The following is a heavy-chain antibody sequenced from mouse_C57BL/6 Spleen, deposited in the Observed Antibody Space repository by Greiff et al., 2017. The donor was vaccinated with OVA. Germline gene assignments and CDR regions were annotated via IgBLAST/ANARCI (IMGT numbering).Heavy chain of an antibody. CDR1: GYTFTGYW. Sequence: QVQLKESGAELMKPGASVKLSCKATGYTFTGYWIEWVKQRPGHGLEWIGEILPGSGSTKYNEKFKGKATFTADTSSNTAYLQLSTLTPEVSAIYYCARSGMVTRGYFDYWGQGTTLTVSS. D-gene: IGHD2-2*01. CDR3: ARSGMVTRGYFDY. CDR2: ILPGSGST. V-gene: IGHV1-9*01. J-gene: IGHJ2*01.